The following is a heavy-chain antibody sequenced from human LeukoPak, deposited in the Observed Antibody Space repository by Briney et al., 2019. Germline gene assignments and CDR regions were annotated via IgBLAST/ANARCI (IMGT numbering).Heavy chain of an antibody. Sequence: GASVKVSCKASGYTFTSYYMHWVRQAPGQGLEWMAIINPSGGSTSYAQKFQGRVTMTRDTSTSTVYMELSSLRSEDTAVYYCARGSFTPQLGGLSFDYWGQGTLVTVSS. CDR2: INPSGGST. CDR3: ARGSFTPQLGGLSFDY. CDR1: GYTFTSYY. D-gene: IGHD3-16*02. J-gene: IGHJ4*02. V-gene: IGHV1-46*01.